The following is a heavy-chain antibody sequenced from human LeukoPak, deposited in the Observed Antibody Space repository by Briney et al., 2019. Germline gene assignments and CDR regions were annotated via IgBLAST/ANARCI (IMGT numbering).Heavy chain of an antibody. CDR1: GGSISSYY. CDR3: ARTRYIADPKYIAMDV. D-gene: IGHD1-1*01. V-gene: IGHV4-4*07. J-gene: IGHJ6*02. CDR2: IYISGST. Sequence: PSETLSLTCIVSGGSISSYYWSWIRQPAGKGLEWIGRIYISGSTNYNPSLKSRVIMSVDTSKNQFSLQLNSVTPEDTAVYYCARTRYIADPKYIAMDVWGQGTTVTVSS.